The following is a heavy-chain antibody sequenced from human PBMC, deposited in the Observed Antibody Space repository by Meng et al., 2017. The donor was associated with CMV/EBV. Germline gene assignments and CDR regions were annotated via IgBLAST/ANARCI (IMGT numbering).Heavy chain of an antibody. CDR1: GGSFSGYY. CDR2: INHSGST. CDR3: ARGPMGSPKDY. V-gene: IGHV4-34*01. Sequence: GSLRPSCAVHGGSFSGYYWSWIRQPPGKGLEWIGEINHSGSTNYNPSLKSRVTISVDRSKNQSSLKQSSVTAADTAVYYCARGPMGSPKDYWGQGTLVTVSS. J-gene: IGHJ4*02. D-gene: IGHD3-10*01.